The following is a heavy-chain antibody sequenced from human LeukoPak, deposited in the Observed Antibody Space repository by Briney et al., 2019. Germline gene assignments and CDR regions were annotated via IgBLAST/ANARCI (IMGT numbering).Heavy chain of an antibody. CDR1: GGSISSYY. D-gene: IGHD5-18*01. J-gene: IGHJ4*02. CDR2: IYYSGST. Sequence: SETLSLTCTVSGGSISSYYWSWIRQPPGKGLEWIGYIYYSGSTNYNPSLKSRVAISVDTSKNQFSLKLSSVTAADTAVYYCATSPIQLWLPFDYWGQGTLVTVSS. V-gene: IGHV4-59*01. CDR3: ATSPIQLWLPFDY.